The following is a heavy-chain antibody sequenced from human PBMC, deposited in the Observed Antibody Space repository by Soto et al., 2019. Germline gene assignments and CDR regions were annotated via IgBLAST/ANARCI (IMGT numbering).Heavy chain of an antibody. CDR1: GYTFSSYA. Sequence: ASVKVSCKASGYTFSSYAVHWVRQAPGQRLEWMGCNNAGNGDTRYSQKFQDRVTISRDTSASTVYMEVSSLRSEDTAVYYCARGQDGGSWIIDHWGQGTLVTVSS. J-gene: IGHJ4*02. D-gene: IGHD6-13*01. CDR3: ARGQDGGSWIIDH. V-gene: IGHV1-3*01. CDR2: NNAGNGDT.